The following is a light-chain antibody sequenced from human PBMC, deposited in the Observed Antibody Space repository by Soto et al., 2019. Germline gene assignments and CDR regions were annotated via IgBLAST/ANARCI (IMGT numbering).Light chain of an antibody. V-gene: IGLV2-14*01. CDR3: ISYTVSRSYV. Sequence: QSVLTQHASVSGSPGQSITISCSGTSSDIGTYDHVAWFQQFPGKTPKLVIYNVSDRPSGVSYRFSGSKSGNTASLTISGLQADDEADYYCISYTVSRSYVFGTGTKVTVL. CDR1: SSDIGTYDH. CDR2: NVS. J-gene: IGLJ1*01.